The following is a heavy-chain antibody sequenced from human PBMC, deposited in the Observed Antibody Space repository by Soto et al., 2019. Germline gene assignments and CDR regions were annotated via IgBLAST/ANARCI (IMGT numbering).Heavy chain of an antibody. CDR1: GFSLSDHY. CDR2: SRDKAQGYST. D-gene: IGHD3-22*01. Sequence: GGCRRLSCAACGFSLSDHYIDWVRQAPGKGLEWLGRSRDKAQGYSTEYAASVKGRFTTSRDDSKNSVLLQMNSLKTEDTAVYYCVRAMYSNASSAYTRCFDYWGEGALVTVSS. CDR3: VRAMYSNASSAYTRCFDY. J-gene: IGHJ4*02. V-gene: IGHV3-72*01.